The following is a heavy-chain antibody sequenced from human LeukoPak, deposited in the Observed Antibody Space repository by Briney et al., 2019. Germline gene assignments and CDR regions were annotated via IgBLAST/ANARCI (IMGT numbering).Heavy chain of an antibody. CDR1: GYTFTSYD. V-gene: IGHV1-8*01. CDR3: ARPGGVPAASDYGMDV. Sequence: SVKVSCKASGYTFTSYDINWLRQATGQGLEWMGWMNPNSGNTGYAQKFQGRVTMTRNNSISTAYMELSSLRSEDTAVYYCARPGGVPAASDYGMDVWGQGTTVTVSS. J-gene: IGHJ6*02. CDR2: MNPNSGNT. D-gene: IGHD2-2*01.